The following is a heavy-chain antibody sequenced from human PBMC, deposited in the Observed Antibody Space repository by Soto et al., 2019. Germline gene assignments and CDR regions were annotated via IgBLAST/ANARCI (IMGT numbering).Heavy chain of an antibody. CDR3: ARAARARYSYGSGTSGY. CDR2: INTNTGNP. V-gene: IGHV7-4-1*01. J-gene: IGHJ4*02. Sequence: VSAEATCEDPGYTFTCYALYCARQSTDQGLEWMGWINTNTGNPTYAQGFTGRFVFSLDTSVSTAYLQIGSLKAEDTAVYYCARAARARYSYGSGTSGYWAEATLVTVSS. D-gene: IGHD5-18*01. CDR1: GYTFTCYA.